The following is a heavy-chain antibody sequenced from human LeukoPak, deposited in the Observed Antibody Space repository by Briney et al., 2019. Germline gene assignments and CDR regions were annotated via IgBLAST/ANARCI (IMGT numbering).Heavy chain of an antibody. CDR3: AKGVGSTGSYFDY. D-gene: IGHD1-26*01. V-gene: IGHV3-30*18. CDR1: GFTFSDYY. Sequence: GGSLRLSCAASGFTFSDYYMSWIRQAPGKGLGWVSVISYDGSTIYYADSVKGRFTISRDNSKDTVYPQMNSLRGDDTAVYYCAKGVGSTGSYFDYWGQGTLVTVSS. J-gene: IGHJ4*02. CDR2: ISYDGSTI.